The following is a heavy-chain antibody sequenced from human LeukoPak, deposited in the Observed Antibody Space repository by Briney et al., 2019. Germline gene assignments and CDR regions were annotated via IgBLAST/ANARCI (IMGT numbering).Heavy chain of an antibody. D-gene: IGHD4-17*01. CDR1: GFTFSDYY. CDR3: ARDDYEVPYGMDV. J-gene: IGHJ6*02. Sequence: GGSLRLYCAASGFTFSDYYMSWIRQAPGKGLEWVSYISSSGSTIYYADSVKGRFTISRDNAKNSLYLQMNSMRAEDTAVYYCARDDYEVPYGMDVWGQGTTVTVS. CDR2: ISSSGSTI. V-gene: IGHV3-11*01.